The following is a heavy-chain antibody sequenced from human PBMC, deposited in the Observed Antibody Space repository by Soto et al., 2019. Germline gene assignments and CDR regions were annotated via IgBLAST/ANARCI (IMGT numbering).Heavy chain of an antibody. J-gene: IGHJ3*02. CDR3: ARQRVANVFSAFDI. CDR1: RYSFTTYW. Sequence: EVQLVQSGAEVKKPGESLKISCKGSRYSFTTYWIGWVRQTPGKGLEWMGIIYPGDSDTRYSPSFRGQVTISADKSISTAYLQWSSLKASDTAMYYCARQRVANVFSAFDIWGQGTMVTVSS. D-gene: IGHD5-12*01. V-gene: IGHV5-51*01. CDR2: IYPGDSDT.